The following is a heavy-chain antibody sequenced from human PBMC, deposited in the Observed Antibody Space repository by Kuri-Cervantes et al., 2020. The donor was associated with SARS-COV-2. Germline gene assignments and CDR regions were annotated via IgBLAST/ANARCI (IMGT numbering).Heavy chain of an antibody. J-gene: IGHJ4*02. V-gene: IGHV1-2*02. CDR2: INPTGGT. CDR1: GYTFTDYY. Sequence: GESLKISCKASGYTFTDYYMHWVRQAPGQGPEWMGWINPTGGTNSAQRFQGRVTMTRDTSTSTVHMELSRLRFDDTAVFYCARNRRTGGYSYGFDLWGQGTLVTVSS. CDR3: ARNRRTGGYSYGFDL. D-gene: IGHD5-18*01.